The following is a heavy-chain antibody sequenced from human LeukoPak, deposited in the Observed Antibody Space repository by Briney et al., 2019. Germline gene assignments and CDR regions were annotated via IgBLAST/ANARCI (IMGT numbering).Heavy chain of an antibody. CDR1: GFTFSSYS. V-gene: IGHV3-48*02. CDR3: ASAEHDSSGLPFDY. CDR2: ISSSSSTI. Sequence: GGSLRLSCAASGFTFSSYSMNWVRQAPGKGLEWVPYISSSSSTIYYADSVKGRFTISRDNAKNSLYLQMNSLRDEDTAVYYCASAEHDSSGLPFDYWGQGTLVTVSS. J-gene: IGHJ4*02. D-gene: IGHD3-22*01.